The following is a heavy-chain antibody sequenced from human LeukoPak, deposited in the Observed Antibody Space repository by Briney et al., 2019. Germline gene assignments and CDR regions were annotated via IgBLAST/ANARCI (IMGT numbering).Heavy chain of an antibody. CDR3: ARSLYQLLNWFDP. CDR1: GYIFTSYA. Sequence: ASVKVSCKASGYIFTSYAMHWVRQAPGQRLEWMGWINAGNGNTKYSQKFQGRVTITRDTSASTAYMELSSLRSEDTAVYYCARSLYQLLNWFDPWGQGTLVTVSS. CDR2: INAGNGNT. J-gene: IGHJ5*02. V-gene: IGHV1-3*01. D-gene: IGHD2-2*01.